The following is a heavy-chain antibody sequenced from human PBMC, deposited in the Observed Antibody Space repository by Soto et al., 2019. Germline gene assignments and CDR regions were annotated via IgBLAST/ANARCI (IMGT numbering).Heavy chain of an antibody. Sequence: QVQLVESGGGVVQPGRSLRLSCAASGFTFSSYGMHWVRQAPGKGLEWVVVIWYDGSNKYYADSVKGGFTICRDNPKNTLYLQMSSLRAEDTAVYYCARVQQWLDDYWGPGTLVPVSS. D-gene: IGHD6-19*01. CDR1: GFTFSSYG. V-gene: IGHV3-33*01. CDR3: ARVQQWLDDY. J-gene: IGHJ4*02. CDR2: IWYDGSNK.